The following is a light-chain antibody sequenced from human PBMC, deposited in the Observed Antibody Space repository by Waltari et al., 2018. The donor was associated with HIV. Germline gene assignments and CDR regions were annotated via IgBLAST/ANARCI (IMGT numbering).Light chain of an antibody. CDR1: SSDVGAYNY. Sequence: QSALTQPRSVSESPGQSVTISCTGNSSDVGAYNYVSWYQQHPGRAPKFLFYNVSARPSGVPDRFSGSKSGNTASLTISGLQAEDEADYYCSSYAGTSNFVLFGGGTKLTVL. CDR3: SSYAGTSNFVL. CDR2: NVS. J-gene: IGLJ2*01. V-gene: IGLV2-11*01.